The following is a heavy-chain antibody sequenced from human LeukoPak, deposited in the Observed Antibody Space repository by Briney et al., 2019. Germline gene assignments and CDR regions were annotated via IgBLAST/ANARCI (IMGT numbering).Heavy chain of an antibody. J-gene: IGHJ3*02. CDR1: GGSISSGDYY. V-gene: IGHV4-30-4*08. CDR3: ARFGVANHDALDI. CDR2: IYYSGST. Sequence: PSETLSLTCTVSGGSISSGDYYWSWIRQPPGKGLEWIGYIYYSGSTYYNPSLKSRVTISVDTSKNQFSLKLSSVTAADTAVYYCARFGVANHDALDIWGQGTMVTVSS. D-gene: IGHD3-3*01.